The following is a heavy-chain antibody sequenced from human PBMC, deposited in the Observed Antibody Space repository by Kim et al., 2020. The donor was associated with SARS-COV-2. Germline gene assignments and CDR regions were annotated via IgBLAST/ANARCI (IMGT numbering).Heavy chain of an antibody. CDR3: TTTLGEMK. J-gene: IGHJ4*02. V-gene: IGHV3-15*01. Sequence: GGSLRLSCAASGFSFSNAWMSWVRQAPGKGLEWLGRIKRKIDGETTDYAAPAKGRFTISRDYSKNMLYLQMNSLKTEDTAMYYCTTTLGEMKWGQGTLVTVSS. D-gene: IGHD3-10*01. CDR1: GFSFSNAW. CDR2: IKRKIDGETT.